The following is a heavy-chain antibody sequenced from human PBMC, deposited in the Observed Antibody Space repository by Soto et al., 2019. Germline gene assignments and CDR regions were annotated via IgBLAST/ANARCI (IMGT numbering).Heavy chain of an antibody. V-gene: IGHV1-3*01. Sequence: ASVKVSCKASGYTFTSYAMHWVRQAPGQRLEWMGWINAGNGNTKYSQKFQGRVTITRDTSASTAYMELSSLRSEDTAVYYCAREITGDGSWFDPWGQGTLVTVSS. CDR3: AREITGDGSWFDP. J-gene: IGHJ5*02. D-gene: IGHD7-27*01. CDR1: GYTFTSYA. CDR2: INAGNGNT.